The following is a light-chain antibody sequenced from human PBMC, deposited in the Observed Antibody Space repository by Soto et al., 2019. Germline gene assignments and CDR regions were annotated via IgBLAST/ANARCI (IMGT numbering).Light chain of an antibody. CDR1: QSVSSY. Sequence: EMVLTQSPATLSLSPGERATLSGSASQSVSSYLAWYQQKPGQAPRLLIYDASNRATGIPARFSGSGSGTDFTLTISSQETEDFAVYYCQQRSNCPPITFGQGTRLEIK. CDR2: DAS. J-gene: IGKJ5*01. CDR3: QQRSNCPPIT. V-gene: IGKV3-11*01.